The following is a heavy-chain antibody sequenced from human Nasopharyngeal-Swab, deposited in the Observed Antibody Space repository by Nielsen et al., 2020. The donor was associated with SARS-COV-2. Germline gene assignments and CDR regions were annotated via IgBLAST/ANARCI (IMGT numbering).Heavy chain of an antibody. CDR3: ARSSGDYDGWNPYYFDY. V-gene: IGHV4-61*01. J-gene: IGHJ4*02. D-gene: IGHD4-17*01. CDR2: IYYSGST. Sequence: SETLSLTCTVSGGSVSSGSYYWSWIRQPQGKELEWIGYIYYSGSTNYNPSLKSRVTISVDTSKNQFSLKLSSVTAADTAVYYCARSSGDYDGWNPYYFDYWGQGTLVTVFS. CDR1: GGSVSSGSYY.